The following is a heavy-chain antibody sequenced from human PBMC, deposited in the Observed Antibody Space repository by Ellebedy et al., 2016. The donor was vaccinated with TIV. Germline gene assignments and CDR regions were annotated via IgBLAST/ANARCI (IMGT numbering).Heavy chain of an antibody. V-gene: IGHV1-18*01. D-gene: IGHD5/OR15-5a*01. J-gene: IGHJ3*02. Sequence: ASVKVSCXASGYTFINYDITWVRQAAGQGLEWMGWISAYNGVTNYAEKVQGRVTMTTDTSTSTAYMELSSLRFEDTAVYYCARVDRYDDFDIWGQGTMVTVSS. CDR1: GYTFINYD. CDR2: ISAYNGVT. CDR3: ARVDRYDDFDI.